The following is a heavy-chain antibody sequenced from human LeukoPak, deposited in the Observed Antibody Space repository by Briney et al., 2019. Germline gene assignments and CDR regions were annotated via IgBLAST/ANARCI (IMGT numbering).Heavy chain of an antibody. J-gene: IGHJ2*01. CDR2: ISYSGST. CDR1: GDSISSDC. CDR3: AKSHPAVTTTDWYFDL. Sequence: SETLSLTCSASGDSISSDCWSWIRQPPGKGLEWIGYISYSGSTKSNPALKSRVTISGDRSKNQFSLKMTSVTAADTAVYYCAKSHPAVTTTDWYFDLWGRGTLVTVSS. D-gene: IGHD4-17*01. V-gene: IGHV4-59*01.